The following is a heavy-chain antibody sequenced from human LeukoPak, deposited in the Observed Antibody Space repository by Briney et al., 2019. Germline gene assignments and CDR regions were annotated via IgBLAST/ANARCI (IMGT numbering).Heavy chain of an antibody. J-gene: IGHJ4*02. CDR1: GFTFSSYS. Sequence: GGSLRLSCAASGFTFSSYSMNWVRQAPGKGLEWVSSISSSSSYIYYADSVKGRFTTSRDNAKNSLYLQMNSLRAEDTAVYYCARLREDIVVVPAATYYFDYWGQGTLVTVSS. V-gene: IGHV3-21*01. CDR3: ARLREDIVVVPAATYYFDY. CDR2: ISSSSSYI. D-gene: IGHD2-2*01.